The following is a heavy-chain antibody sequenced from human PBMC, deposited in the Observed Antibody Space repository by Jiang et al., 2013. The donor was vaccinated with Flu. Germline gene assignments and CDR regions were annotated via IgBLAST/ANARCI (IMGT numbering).Heavy chain of an antibody. Sequence: EWIGEIYHSGSTNYNPSLKSRVTISVDTSKNQFSLNLTSVTAADTAVYYCARDRLVFWSGYSPMEVWGQGDHGSPSP. V-gene: IGHV4-4*02. D-gene: IGHD3-3*01. CDR2: IYHSGST. CDR3: ARDRLVFWSGYSPMEV. J-gene: IGHJ6*02.